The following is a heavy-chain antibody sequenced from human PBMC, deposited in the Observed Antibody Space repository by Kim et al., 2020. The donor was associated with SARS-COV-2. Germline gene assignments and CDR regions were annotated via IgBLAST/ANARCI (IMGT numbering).Heavy chain of an antibody. J-gene: IGHJ4*02. V-gene: IGHV1-18*01. CDR3: ARDDSTIAGDYVDY. CDR1: GYTFTSYG. Sequence: ASVKVSCKASGYTFTSYGISWVRQAPGQGLEWMGWISAYNGNTNYAQKLQGRVTMTTDTSTSTAYMELRSLRSDDTTVYYCARDDSTIAGDYVDYWGQRTLVTVSS. CDR2: ISAYNGNT. D-gene: IGHD2-21*02.